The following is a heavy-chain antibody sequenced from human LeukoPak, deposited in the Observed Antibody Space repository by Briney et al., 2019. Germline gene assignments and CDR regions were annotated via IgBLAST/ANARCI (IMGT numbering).Heavy chain of an antibody. Sequence: GGSLRLSCAASGFTFSSYWMSWVRQAPGKGLEWVANIKQDGSEKYYVDSVKGRFTISRDDSENTLYLQMNSLRAEDTAVYYCAKEGTVVVAATSVFDYWGQGTLVTVSS. CDR1: GFTFSSYW. CDR2: IKQDGSEK. CDR3: AKEGTVVVAATSVFDY. J-gene: IGHJ4*02. D-gene: IGHD2-15*01. V-gene: IGHV3-7*03.